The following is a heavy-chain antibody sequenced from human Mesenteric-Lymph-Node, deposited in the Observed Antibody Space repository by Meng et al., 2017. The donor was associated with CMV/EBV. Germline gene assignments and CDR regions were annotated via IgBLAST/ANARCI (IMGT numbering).Heavy chain of an antibody. V-gene: IGHV4-39*07. CDR2: VYFSGTT. J-gene: IGHJ4*02. CDR1: GASISSSSYY. Sequence: SETLSLTCTVSGASISSSSYYWGWIRQPPGKGLEWIANVYFSGTTYDNPSLKSLFTISVDTSKNQFSLELRFVTAADTAVYYCARVLWGWYFDYWGQGILVTVSS. CDR3: ARVLWGWYFDY. D-gene: IGHD2-21*01.